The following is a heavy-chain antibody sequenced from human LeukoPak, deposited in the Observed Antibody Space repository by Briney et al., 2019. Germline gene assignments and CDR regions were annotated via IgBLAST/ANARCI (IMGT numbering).Heavy chain of an antibody. V-gene: IGHV4-39*01. CDR2: IYYSGST. J-gene: IGHJ4*02. Sequence: PSETLSLTCTVSGGSISSSRYYWGWIRQPPGKGLEWIGSIYYSGSTYYNPSLKSRVTISVDTSRNQFSLKLSSVTAADTAAYYCARGGSRLTTAGDLDYWGQGTLVTVSS. CDR1: GGSISSSRYY. D-gene: IGHD3-16*01. CDR3: ARGGSRLTTAGDLDY.